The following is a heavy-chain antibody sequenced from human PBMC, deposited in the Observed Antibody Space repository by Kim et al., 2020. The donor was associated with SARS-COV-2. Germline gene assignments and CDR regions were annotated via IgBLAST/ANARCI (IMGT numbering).Heavy chain of an antibody. D-gene: IGHD3-9*01. CDR2: ISGSGGST. V-gene: IGHV3-23*01. CDR3: AKSPPVGWLLFWWYFDL. J-gene: IGHJ2*01. CDR1: GFTFSSYA. Sequence: GGSLRLSCAASGFTFSSYAMSWVRQAPGKGLEWVSAISGSGGSTYYADSVKGRFTISRDNSKNTLYLQMNSLRAEDTAVYYCAKSPPVGWLLFWWYFDLWGRGTLVTVSS.